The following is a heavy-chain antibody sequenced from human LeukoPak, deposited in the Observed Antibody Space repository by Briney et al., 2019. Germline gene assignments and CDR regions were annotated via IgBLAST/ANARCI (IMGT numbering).Heavy chain of an antibody. CDR1: GFTFSGYS. J-gene: IGHJ4*02. V-gene: IGHV3-21*01. D-gene: IGHD5-24*01. CDR3: ARWMDGYPDY. Sequence: PGGSLRLSCAASGFTFSGYSMNWVRQAPGKGLEWVSSISSSSSYIYYADSVKGRFTISRDNAKNSLYLQMNSLRAEDTAVYYCARWMDGYPDYWGQGTLVTVSS. CDR2: ISSSSSYI.